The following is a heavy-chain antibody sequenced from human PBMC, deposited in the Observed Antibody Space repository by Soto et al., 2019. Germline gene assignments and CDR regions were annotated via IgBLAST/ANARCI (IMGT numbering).Heavy chain of an antibody. D-gene: IGHD2-21*02. Sequence: AGGSLRLSCAASGFSFSTYDMHWVRQAPGKGLEWVSSISSRGDTYYADSVKGRFTISRDNAKNSVSLQMDSLRAEDAAVYYCAREETAWPLAYGLGVWGQGTTVTVSS. CDR2: ISSRGDT. J-gene: IGHJ6*02. CDR3: AREETAWPLAYGLGV. CDR1: GFSFSTYD. V-gene: IGHV3-21*01.